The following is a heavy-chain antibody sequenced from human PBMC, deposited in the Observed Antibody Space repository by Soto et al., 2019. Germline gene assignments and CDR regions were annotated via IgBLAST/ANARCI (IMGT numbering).Heavy chain of an antibody. V-gene: IGHV3-30*18. Sequence: QVHLVESGGGVVQPGRTLRLSCAASGFTFTSFGIHWVRQAPGKGLEWVAVVSYDGIDENYADSVKGRFSISRDNSKNTVYQHMNSLRGADTAVYYSVNDLREMATNTPDYWGQGPLVSVSS. CDR3: VNDLREMATNTPDY. CDR1: GFTFTSFG. CDR2: VSYDGIDE. D-gene: IGHD5-12*01. J-gene: IGHJ4*02.